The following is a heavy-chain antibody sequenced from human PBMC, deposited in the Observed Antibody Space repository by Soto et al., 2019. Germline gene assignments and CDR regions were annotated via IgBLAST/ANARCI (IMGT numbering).Heavy chain of an antibody. J-gene: IGHJ5*02. CDR3: ARDNGIAGSFDP. D-gene: IGHD6-13*01. CDR1: GFTFSTYS. V-gene: IGHV3-48*02. CDR2: ITSSSSTI. Sequence: GGSLRLSCAASGFTFSTYSMNWARQAPGKGLEWIAYITSSSSTIFYADSVKGRFTISRDNAKNSLYLQMNSRRDEDTSVYYCARDNGIAGSFDPWGQGTLVTVSS.